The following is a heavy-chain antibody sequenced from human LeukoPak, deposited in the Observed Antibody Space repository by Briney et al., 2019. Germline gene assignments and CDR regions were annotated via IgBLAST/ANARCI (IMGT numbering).Heavy chain of an antibody. V-gene: IGHV3-48*03. D-gene: IGHD6-19*01. CDR2: IASSGTTI. CDR3: ALLAVASDFDY. Sequence: GGSLRLSFAVSEFPFSVYEMNWVRQAPGKGLDWVSNIASSGTTIYYTDSVKGRFSISRDNAKSSLYLQMISLRVEDTAVYYCALLAVASDFDYWGQGALVTVSS. CDR1: EFPFSVYE. J-gene: IGHJ4*02.